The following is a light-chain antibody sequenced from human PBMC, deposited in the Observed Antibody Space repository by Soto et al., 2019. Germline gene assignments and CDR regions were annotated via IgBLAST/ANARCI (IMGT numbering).Light chain of an antibody. V-gene: IGKV1-9*01. J-gene: IGKJ4*01. Sequence: IQLTHSPSSLSASVGDRVTITCRASQGISSYLAWYQQKPGKAPKLLIYAASTLQSGVPSRFSCSGSGTHLALTISSLQPEDFATYYCQQLNSYPLSVGGGAQVDIK. CDR2: AAS. CDR3: QQLNSYPLS. CDR1: QGISSY.